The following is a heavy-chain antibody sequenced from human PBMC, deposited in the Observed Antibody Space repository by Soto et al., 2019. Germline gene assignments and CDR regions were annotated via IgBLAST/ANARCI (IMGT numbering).Heavy chain of an antibody. CDR3: LLDPHRWGPEDCLDP. Sequence: GRSLRRSGVTSGCPLTNLAYSWVSKPPGKGLEWISYLTTAGNIIFHADSVRGRFTISRDNADNSLYLQLNNLRTDDAAIYYCLLDPHRWGPEDCLDPWGRGTLVTVSS. CDR2: LTTAGNII. CDR1: GCPLTNLA. V-gene: IGHV3-48*03. J-gene: IGHJ5*02. D-gene: IGHD2-21*01.